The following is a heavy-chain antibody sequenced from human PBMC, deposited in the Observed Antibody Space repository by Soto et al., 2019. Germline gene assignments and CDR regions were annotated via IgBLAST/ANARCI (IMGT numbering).Heavy chain of an antibody. CDR1: GGTFSSYA. V-gene: IGHV1-69*13. D-gene: IGHD6-13*01. Sequence: GASVKVSCKASGGTFSSYAISWVRQAPGQGLEWMGGIIPIFGTANYAQKFQGRVTITADESTSTAYMELSSLRSEDTAVYYCARVFYSGSWSPFDYWGQGTLVTVSS. CDR3: ARVFYSGSWSPFDY. J-gene: IGHJ4*02. CDR2: IIPIFGTA.